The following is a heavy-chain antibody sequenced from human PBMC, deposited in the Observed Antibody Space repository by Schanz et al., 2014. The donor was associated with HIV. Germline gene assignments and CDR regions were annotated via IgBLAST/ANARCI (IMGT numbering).Heavy chain of an antibody. CDR2: LSGSGSNI. Sequence: PGGSLRLSCTASGFSFSDYHMSWIRQAPGKGLEWVSSLSGSGSNIYYADSVKGRFTISRDNGKNSLFLQMESLRAEDTAVYYCARDGGEVWGQGTTVTVSS. CDR3: ARDGGEV. D-gene: IGHD3-16*01. V-gene: IGHV3-11*04. CDR1: GFSFSDYH. J-gene: IGHJ6*02.